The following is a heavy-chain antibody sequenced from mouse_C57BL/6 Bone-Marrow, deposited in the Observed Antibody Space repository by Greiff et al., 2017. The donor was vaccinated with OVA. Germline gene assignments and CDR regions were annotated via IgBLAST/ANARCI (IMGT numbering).Heavy chain of an antibody. J-gene: IGHJ4*01. V-gene: IGHV5-9*01. CDR1: GFTFSSYT. CDR2: ISRGGGNT. D-gene: IGHD2-4*01. Sequence: EVQLVESGGGLVKPGGSLKLSCAASGFTFSSYTMSWVRQTPEKRLEWVATISRGGGNTYYPDSVKGRFTISRDNATNTLYLQMSSLRSEDTALYYCARPGYDYPYCYAMDYWGQGTSVTVSS. CDR3: ARPGYDYPYCYAMDY.